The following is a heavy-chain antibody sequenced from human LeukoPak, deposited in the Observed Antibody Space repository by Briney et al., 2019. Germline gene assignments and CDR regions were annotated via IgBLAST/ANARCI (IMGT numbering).Heavy chain of an antibody. J-gene: IGHJ3*02. D-gene: IGHD2-2*01. CDR1: GGSINSYY. CDR3: ARRAWVVLWGGSGGFDI. CDR2: IYYSGST. Sequence: SSETLSLTCTVSGGSINSYYWGWIRQPPGKGLEWIGYIYYSGSTDYNPSPKSRVTISVDASKNQFSLNLSSVSAADTAVYYCARRAWVVLWGGSGGFDIWGQGTMVTVSS. V-gene: IGHV4-59*08.